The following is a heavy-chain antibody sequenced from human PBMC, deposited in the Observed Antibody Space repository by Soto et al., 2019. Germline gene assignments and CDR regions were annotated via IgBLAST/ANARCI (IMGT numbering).Heavy chain of an antibody. D-gene: IGHD6-6*01. CDR2: ISAYNGDT. CDR1: GYTFTNYG. J-gene: IGHJ6*03. CDR3: ARVRQLVVYFYYYLDF. Sequence: QVQLLQSGAEVTKPGASVKVSCKASGYTFTNYGITWVRQAPGQGLEWMGWISAYNGDTHYTQRLQGRVTMTTDTSTSTAYMELRGLRADDTAVYYCARVRQLVVYFYYYLDFWGKGTTVTVSS. V-gene: IGHV1-18*01.